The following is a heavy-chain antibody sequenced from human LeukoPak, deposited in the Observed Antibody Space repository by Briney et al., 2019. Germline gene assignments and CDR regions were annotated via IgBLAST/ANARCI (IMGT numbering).Heavy chain of an antibody. CDR3: ARDRAPRGSYEIYYFDY. V-gene: IGHV4-39*07. Sequence: SETLSLTCTVSGGSISSSSYYWGWICQPPGKGLEWIGSISYTGSTYSDPSLKSRVTISVDTSKNQFSLKLSSVTAADTAVYYCARDRAPRGSYEIYYFDYWGQGALVTVSS. J-gene: IGHJ4*02. CDR1: GGSISSSSYY. CDR2: ISYTGST. D-gene: IGHD1-26*01.